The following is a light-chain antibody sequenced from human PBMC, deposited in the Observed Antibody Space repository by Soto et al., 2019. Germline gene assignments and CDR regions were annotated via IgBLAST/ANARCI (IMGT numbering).Light chain of an antibody. CDR1: QSVLYSINSKNY. CDR2: WAS. J-gene: IGKJ1*01. CDR3: QQYYSTPRT. Sequence: DIVMTPSPESLAGSLGERASINCKSSQSVLYSINSKNYLAWYQQKPGQPPKVLIHWASTRESGVPDRFSGSGSGTDFTLTISSLQAEDVAVYFCQQYYSTPRTFGQGTKVEIK. V-gene: IGKV4-1*01.